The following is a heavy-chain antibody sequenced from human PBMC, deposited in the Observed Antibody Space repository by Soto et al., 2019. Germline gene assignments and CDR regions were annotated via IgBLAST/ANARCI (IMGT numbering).Heavy chain of an antibody. CDR3: ARSGYSSGWYLFDY. CDR2: ISDSGSSI. CDR1: GFTFSDYY. D-gene: IGHD6-19*01. Sequence: GWSLRLSCAASGFTFSDYYMNWIRQAPGKGLEWVSYISDSGSSIFYADSVKGRFTISRDSARKSLYLHMSSLRVEDTAVYYCARSGYSSGWYLFDYWGQGTAVTGS. V-gene: IGHV3-11*01. J-gene: IGHJ4*02.